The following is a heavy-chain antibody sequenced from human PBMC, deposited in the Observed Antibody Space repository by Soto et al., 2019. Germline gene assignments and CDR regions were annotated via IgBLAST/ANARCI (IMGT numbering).Heavy chain of an antibody. CDR3: ARVNPACSGGSCYYTYFWFDP. Sequence: GASVKVSCKASGGTFSSYAISWVRQAPGQGLEWMGGIIPIFGTANYAQKFQGRVTITADESTSTAYMELSSVTAADTAVYYCARVNPACSGGSCYYTYFWFDPWGQGTPVTVSS. CDR1: GGTFSSYA. V-gene: IGHV1-69*13. CDR2: IIPIFGTA. D-gene: IGHD2-15*01. J-gene: IGHJ5*02.